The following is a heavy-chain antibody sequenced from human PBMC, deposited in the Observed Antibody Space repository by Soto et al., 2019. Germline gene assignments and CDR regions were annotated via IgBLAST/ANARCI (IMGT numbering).Heavy chain of an antibody. V-gene: IGHV4-39*01. CDR3: ARHQRYAYTIDY. CDR2: IYYSGST. J-gene: IGHJ4*02. Sequence: QVQLQESGPGLVKPSETLSLTCIVSGGSITSTNLYWGWIRQPPGKGLEWIGNIYYSGSTYYNPSLRSRVTISVDTSKNQFSLKLTSVTAADTAVYFCARHQRYAYTIDYWGQGTLVTVSS. CDR1: GGSITSTNLY. D-gene: IGHD4-4*01.